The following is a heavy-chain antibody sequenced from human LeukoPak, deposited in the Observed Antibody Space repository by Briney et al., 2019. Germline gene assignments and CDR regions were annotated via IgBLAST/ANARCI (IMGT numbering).Heavy chain of an antibody. CDR1: GGSISNYY. CDR2: IHSSGSS. D-gene: IGHD6-19*01. J-gene: IGHJ4*02. CDR3: ARHLWGAVDYFDY. V-gene: IGHV4-4*07. Sequence: PSETLSLTCTVAGGSISNYYWSWSRQPAGKGLEWIGRIHSSGSSKYNPSLESRVTMSVDTSKNQFALRLRSVTAADTAVYYCARHLWGAVDYFDYWGQGTLVTVSS.